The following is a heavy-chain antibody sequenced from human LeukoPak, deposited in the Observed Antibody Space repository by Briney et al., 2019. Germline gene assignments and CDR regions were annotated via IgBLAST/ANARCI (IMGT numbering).Heavy chain of an antibody. V-gene: IGHV3-23*01. Sequence: GGSLRLSCAASGFSFSSYAMSWVRQAPGKGLEWVSDISGSGGSTYYADSVKGRFTISRDNSKNTLYLQMNILRAEDTAVYYCAKDLVLALWFGELLTFDYWGQGTLVTVSS. J-gene: IGHJ4*02. CDR1: GFSFSSYA. CDR2: ISGSGGST. D-gene: IGHD3-10*01. CDR3: AKDLVLALWFGELLTFDY.